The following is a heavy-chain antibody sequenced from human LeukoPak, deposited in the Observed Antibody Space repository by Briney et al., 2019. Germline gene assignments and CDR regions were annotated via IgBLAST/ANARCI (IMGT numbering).Heavy chain of an antibody. CDR3: ARDFGGHKVGSIAASGTTMGY. D-gene: IGHD6-13*01. CDR2: ISGYSGRA. Sequence: ASVRVSCKSSGFTFIEYGVHWVRQAPGQGLEWMGWISGYSGRAHFPQNVQGRVTMTTEPSTNTTFLDIKSLGSDDTAVYYCARDFGGHKVGSIAASGTTMGYWGQGTLITVSS. V-gene: IGHV1-18*01. J-gene: IGHJ4*02. CDR1: GFTFIEYG.